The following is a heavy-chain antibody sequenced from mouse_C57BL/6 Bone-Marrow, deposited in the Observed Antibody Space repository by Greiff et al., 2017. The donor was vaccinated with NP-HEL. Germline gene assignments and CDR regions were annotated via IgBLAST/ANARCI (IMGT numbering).Heavy chain of an antibody. CDR2: IYPSDSET. D-gene: IGHD4-1*01. CDR1: GYTFTSYW. CDR3: AINCYYFDY. V-gene: IGHV1-61*01. Sequence: QVQLQQPGAELVRPGSSVKLSCKASGYTFTSYWMDWVKQRPGQGLEWIGNIYPSDSETHYNQKFKDKATLTVDTSSSTAYMQLSSLTSEDSAVYYCAINCYYFDYWGQGTTLTVSS. J-gene: IGHJ2*01.